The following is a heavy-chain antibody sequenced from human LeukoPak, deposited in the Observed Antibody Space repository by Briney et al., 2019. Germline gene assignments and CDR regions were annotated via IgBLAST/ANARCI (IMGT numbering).Heavy chain of an antibody. CDR3: ASTLAAAAILDAFDI. CDR1: GFTFSSYG. V-gene: IGHV3-30*03. Sequence: GGSLRLSCAASGFTFSSYGMHWVHQAPGKGLEWVAVISYDGSNKYYADSVKGRFTISRDNSKNTLYLQMNSLRAEDTAVYYCASTLAAAAILDAFDIWGQGTMVTVSS. CDR2: ISYDGSNK. J-gene: IGHJ3*02. D-gene: IGHD6-13*01.